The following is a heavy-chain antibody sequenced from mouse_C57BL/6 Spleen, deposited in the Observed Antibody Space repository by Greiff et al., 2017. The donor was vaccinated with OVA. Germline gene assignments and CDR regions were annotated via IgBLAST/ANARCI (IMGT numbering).Heavy chain of an antibody. V-gene: IGHV1-76*01. Sequence: QVQLQQSGAELVRPGASVKLSCKASGYTFTDYYINWVKQRPGQGLEWIARIYPGSGNTYYNEKFKGKATLTAEKSSSTAYMQLSSLTSEDSAVYFCARDYYGSSYTFDYWGQGTTLTVSS. CDR1: GYTFTDYY. CDR2: IYPGSGNT. D-gene: IGHD1-1*01. CDR3: ARDYYGSSYTFDY. J-gene: IGHJ2*01.